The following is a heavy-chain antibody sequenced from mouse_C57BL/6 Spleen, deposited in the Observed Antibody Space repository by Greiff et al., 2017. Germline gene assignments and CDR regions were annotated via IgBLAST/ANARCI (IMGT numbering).Heavy chain of an antibody. CDR3: AKEGGYGYYFDY. CDR1: GYSITSGYY. D-gene: IGHD2-2*01. J-gene: IGHJ2*01. CDR2: ISYDGSN. V-gene: IGHV3-6*01. Sequence: ESGPGLVKPSQSLSLTCSVTGYSITSGYYWNWIRQFPGNKLEWMGYISYDGSNNYNPSLKNRISITRDTSKNQFFLKLNSVTTEDTATYYGAKEGGYGYYFDYWGQGTTLTVSS.